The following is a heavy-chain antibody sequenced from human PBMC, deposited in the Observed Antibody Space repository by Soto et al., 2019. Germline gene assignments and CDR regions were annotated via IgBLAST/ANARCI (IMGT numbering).Heavy chain of an antibody. V-gene: IGHV3-30*18. CDR3: AKGAIVVVQAFSWFDP. Sequence: QVQLVESGGGVVQPGRSLRLSCAASGFTFSSYGMHWVRQAPGKGLEWVAVISYDGSNKYYADSVKGRFTISRDNSKNTLYLQMNSLRAEDTAVYYCAKGAIVVVQAFSWFDPWGQGTLVTVSS. CDR1: GFTFSSYG. CDR2: ISYDGSNK. D-gene: IGHD2-2*01. J-gene: IGHJ5*02.